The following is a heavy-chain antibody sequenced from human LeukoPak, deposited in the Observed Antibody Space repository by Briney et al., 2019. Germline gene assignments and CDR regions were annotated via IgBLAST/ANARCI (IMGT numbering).Heavy chain of an antibody. CDR3: ARDVRYASGWSTPES. V-gene: IGHV4-4*07. Sequence: SETLSLTCTVSGGSIINHYWSWIRQPAGTGLEWIGRIYSSGSANYSPSLKSRVSMSIDTSNNHFSLNLTSVTAADTALYFCARDVRYASGWSTPESWGQGTLVTVSS. CDR2: IYSSGSA. J-gene: IGHJ5*02. CDR1: GGSIINHY. D-gene: IGHD6-19*01.